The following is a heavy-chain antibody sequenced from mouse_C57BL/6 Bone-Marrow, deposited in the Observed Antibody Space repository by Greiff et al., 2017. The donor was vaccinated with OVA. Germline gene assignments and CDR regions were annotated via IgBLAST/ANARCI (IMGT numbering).Heavy chain of an antibody. Sequence: QVQLQQPGAELVRPGSSVKLSCKASGYTFTSYWMDWVKQRPGQGLEWIGNIYPSDSETHYNQKFKDKATLTVDKSSSTAYMQLSSLTSEDSAVYYCARGEYYGSSYGYWGQGTTLTVSS. J-gene: IGHJ2*01. D-gene: IGHD1-1*01. CDR1: GYTFTSYW. V-gene: IGHV1-61*01. CDR3: ARGEYYGSSYGY. CDR2: IYPSDSET.